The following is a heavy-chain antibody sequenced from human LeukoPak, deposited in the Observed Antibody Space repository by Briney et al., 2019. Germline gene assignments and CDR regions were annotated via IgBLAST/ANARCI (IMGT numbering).Heavy chain of an antibody. J-gene: IGHJ4*02. CDR3: AKNRDSSDYPRDFDF. V-gene: IGHV3-30*02. D-gene: IGHD3-22*01. CDR2: IRHDGSYQ. Sequence: GGSLRLSCAAFGFTFSSYGMHWVRQTPGKGLEWVAFIRHDGSYQQYADSVKGRFTVSRDNSKDMVYLQMNSLRTEDTAVYYCAKNRDSSDYPRDFDFCGQGTLVTVSS. CDR1: GFTFSSYG.